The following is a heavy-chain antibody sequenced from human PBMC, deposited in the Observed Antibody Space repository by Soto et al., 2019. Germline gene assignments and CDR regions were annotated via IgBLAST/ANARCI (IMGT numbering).Heavy chain of an antibody. Sequence: ETLSLTCTVSGGSISSYYWSWIRQPPGKGLEWIGYIYYSGSTNYNPSLKSRVTISVDTSKNQFSLKLSDVTAADTAVYYCAREVEMATERRFDPLGQRTLVAVSS. CDR3: AREVEMATERRFDP. CDR1: GGSISSYY. J-gene: IGHJ5*02. V-gene: IGHV4-59*01. D-gene: IGHD5-12*01. CDR2: IYYSGST.